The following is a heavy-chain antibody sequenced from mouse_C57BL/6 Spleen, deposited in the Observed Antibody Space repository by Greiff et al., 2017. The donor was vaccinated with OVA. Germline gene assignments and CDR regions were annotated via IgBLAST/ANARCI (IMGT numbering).Heavy chain of an antibody. D-gene: IGHD2-5*01. V-gene: IGHV1-20*01. CDR2: INPYNGDT. J-gene: IGHJ3*01. Sequence: VQLQQSGPELVKPGDSVKISCKASGYSFTGYFMNWVMQSHGKSLEWIGRINPYNGDTFYNQKFKGKATLTVDKSSSTAHMELRSLTSEDSAVYYCARSKAYYSNHEAWFAYWGQGTLVTVSA. CDR1: GYSFTGYF. CDR3: ARSKAYYSNHEAWFAY.